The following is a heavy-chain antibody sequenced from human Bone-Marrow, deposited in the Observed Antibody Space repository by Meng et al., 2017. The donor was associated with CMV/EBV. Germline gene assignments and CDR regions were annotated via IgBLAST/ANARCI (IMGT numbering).Heavy chain of an antibody. CDR3: ARTGYYNESWFDP. J-gene: IGHJ5*02. CDR1: GGSVSSGSYY. Sequence: SETLSLTCTVSGGSVSSGSYYWSWIRQPPGKGLEWIGYIYYSGSTNYNPSLKSRVTISVDTCKNQFSLKLSSVTAADTAVYYCARTGYYNESWFDPWGHGTLVTVSS. CDR2: IYYSGST. V-gene: IGHV4-61*01. D-gene: IGHD3-9*01.